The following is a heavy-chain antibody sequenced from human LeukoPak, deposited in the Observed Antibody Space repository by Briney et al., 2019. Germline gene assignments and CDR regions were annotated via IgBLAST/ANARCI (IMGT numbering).Heavy chain of an antibody. CDR1: GFTFSSYA. CDR2: ISGSGGST. Sequence: GGSLRLSCAASGFTFSSYAMSWVRQAPGKGLEWVSAISGSGGSTYYADSVKGRFTISRDNSKNTLYLQMNSLRAEDTAVYYCAKDWRAYYYDSSGHFDYWGQGTLVTVSS. CDR3: AKDWRAYYYDSSGHFDY. V-gene: IGHV3-23*01. D-gene: IGHD3-22*01. J-gene: IGHJ4*02.